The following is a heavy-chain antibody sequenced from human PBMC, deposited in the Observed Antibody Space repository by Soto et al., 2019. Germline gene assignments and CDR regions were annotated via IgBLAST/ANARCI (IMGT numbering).Heavy chain of an antibody. CDR1: GFMFSSAW. CDR3: VEGWNDF. D-gene: IGHD1-1*01. Sequence: EVQLVESGGDLVEPGGSLRLSCVTSGFMFSSAWMSWVRQAPGKGLEWVGRIKSKTDGGARDYAAPVNGRFSISRDDSKSTLYLQMNSLRAEYTALYYCVEGWNDFWGQGTLVTVSS. V-gene: IGHV3-15*01. J-gene: IGHJ4*02. CDR2: IKSKTDGGAR.